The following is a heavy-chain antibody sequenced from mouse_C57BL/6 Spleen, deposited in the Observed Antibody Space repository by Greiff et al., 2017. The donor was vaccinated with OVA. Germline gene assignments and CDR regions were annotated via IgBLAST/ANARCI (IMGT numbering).Heavy chain of an antibody. CDR1: GFSLTSYG. D-gene: IGHD2-3*01. V-gene: IGHV2-6-1*01. J-gene: IGHJ4*01. CDR2: IWSDGST. Sequence: VKVVESGPGLVAPSQSLSITCTVSGFSLTSYGVHWVRQPPGKGLEWLVVIWSDGSTTYNSALKSRLSISKDNSKSQVFLKMNSLQTDDTAMYYCARHDGYSGAMDYWGQGTSVTVSS. CDR3: ARHDGYSGAMDY.